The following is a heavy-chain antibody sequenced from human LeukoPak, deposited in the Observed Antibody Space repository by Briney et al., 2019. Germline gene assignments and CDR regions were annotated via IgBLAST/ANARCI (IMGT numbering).Heavy chain of an antibody. CDR3: ARGQIRYSYGIFDY. D-gene: IGHD5-18*01. CDR1: GGSFSGYY. CDR2: INHSGST. Sequence: SETLSLTCAVYGGSFSGYYWSWIRQLPGKGLEWIGEINHSGSTNYNPSLKSRVTISVDTSKNQFSLKLSSVTAADTAVYYCARGQIRYSYGIFDYWGQGTLVTVSS. V-gene: IGHV4-34*01. J-gene: IGHJ4*02.